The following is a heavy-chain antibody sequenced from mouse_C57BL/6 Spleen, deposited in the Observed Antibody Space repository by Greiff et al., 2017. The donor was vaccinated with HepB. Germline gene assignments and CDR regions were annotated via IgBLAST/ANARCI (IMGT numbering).Heavy chain of an antibody. CDR2: IYWDDDK. J-gene: IGHJ4*01. Sequence: QVTLKESGPGILQSSQTLSLTCSFSGFSLNTSGMGVSWIRQPSGKGLEWLAHIYWDDDKRYNPSLKSRLTISKDTSRNQVFLKITSVDTADTATYYCARNYDGYYWGYAMDYWGQGTSVTVSS. D-gene: IGHD2-3*01. CDR3: ARNYDGYYWGYAMDY. CDR1: GFSLNTSGMG. V-gene: IGHV8-12*01.